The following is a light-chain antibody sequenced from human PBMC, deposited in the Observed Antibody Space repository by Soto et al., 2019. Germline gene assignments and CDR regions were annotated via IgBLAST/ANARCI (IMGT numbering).Light chain of an antibody. CDR1: SSDVGGYNY. CDR2: DVS. CDR3: SSYTSSSTLYV. Sequence: LTQPASVSGSPGQSITISCTGTSSDVGGYNYVSWYQQHPGKAPKLMIYDVSNRPSGVSNRFSGSKSGNTASLTISELQAEDEADYYCSSYTSSSTLYVFGTGTKVTVL. V-gene: IGLV2-14*01. J-gene: IGLJ1*01.